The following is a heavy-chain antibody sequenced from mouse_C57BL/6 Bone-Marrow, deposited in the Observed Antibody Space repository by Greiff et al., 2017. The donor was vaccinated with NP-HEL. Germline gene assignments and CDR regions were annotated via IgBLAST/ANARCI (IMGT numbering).Heavy chain of an antibody. CDR1: EYEFPSHD. Sequence: EVQLVESGGGLVQPGESLKLSCESNEYEFPSHDMSWVRKTPEKRLELVAAINSDGGSTYSPDTMERRFILSRDNTKKTLYLQMSSRRSEDTALDYCAGPFYYGSGAGAWFAYWGQGTLVTVSA. CDR2: INSDGGST. CDR3: AGPFYYGSGAGAWFAY. J-gene: IGHJ3*01. V-gene: IGHV5-2*01. D-gene: IGHD2-2*01.